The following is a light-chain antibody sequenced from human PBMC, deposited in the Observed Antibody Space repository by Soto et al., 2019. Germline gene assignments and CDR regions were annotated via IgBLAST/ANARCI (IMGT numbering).Light chain of an antibody. CDR2: KVS. CDR1: QTLVHHSGNTY. J-gene: IGKJ2*01. CDR3: LETTHWPYT. V-gene: IGKV2-30*02. Sequence: DAVMTQSPPSLPVTLGQPASSSCRSSQTLVHHSGNTYLNCFQQRPGQSPRRIIYKVSNRESGVPDRFSVSGAYTDFTLKISRVEPEDVAVYYCLETTHWPYTFGHGTKLVI.